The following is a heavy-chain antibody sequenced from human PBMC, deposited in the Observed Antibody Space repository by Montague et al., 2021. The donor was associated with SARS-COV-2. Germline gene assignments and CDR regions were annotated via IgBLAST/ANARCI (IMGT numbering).Heavy chain of an antibody. V-gene: IGHV3-30*04. J-gene: IGHJ4*02. D-gene: IGHD2-21*01. CDR1: GFTFSSYA. Sequence: SLRLSCAASGFTFSSYAMHWVRQAPGKGLDWVAVISYDGSNKYYADSVKGRFTISRDNSKNTLYLQMNSLRAEDTAVYYCARGFRGGYSTFDYWGQGTLVTVSS. CDR2: ISYDGSNK. CDR3: ARGFRGGYSTFDY.